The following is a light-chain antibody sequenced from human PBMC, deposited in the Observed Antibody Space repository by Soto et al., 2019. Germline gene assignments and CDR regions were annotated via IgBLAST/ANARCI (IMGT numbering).Light chain of an antibody. J-gene: IGLJ3*02. CDR3: TSYTGTSSPWV. CDR2: EVS. CDR1: SSDVGAFNY. Sequence: QSALTQPASVSGSPGQSITISCAGTSSDVGAFNYVSWYQQHPGKAPKLMIYEVSHRPSGVSNRFSGSKSGSTASLIISGLQAEDEADYYCTSYTGTSSPWVFGGGTKVTVL. V-gene: IGLV2-14*01.